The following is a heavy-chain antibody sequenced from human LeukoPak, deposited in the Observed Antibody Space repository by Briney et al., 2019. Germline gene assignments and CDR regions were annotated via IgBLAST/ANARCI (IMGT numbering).Heavy chain of an antibody. J-gene: IGHJ4*02. CDR3: ARLRGRKVTSFDY. CDR2: IYTSGST. Sequence: SETLSLTCTVSGRSISTYYWRWLRQPPGKGLEWFGYIYTSGSTDYNPSLKSRVTISLDTSNNQFSLNLNSVTAADTAVYYCARLRGRKVTSFDYWGQGILVTVSS. CDR1: GRSISTYY. D-gene: IGHD5-18*01. V-gene: IGHV4-4*09.